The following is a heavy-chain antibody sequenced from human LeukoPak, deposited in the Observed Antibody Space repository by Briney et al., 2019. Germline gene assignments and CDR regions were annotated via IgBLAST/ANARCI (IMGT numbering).Heavy chain of an antibody. CDR1: GFTFSSYS. CDR3: ARVLGCSSTSCYSYMDV. Sequence: GGSLRLSCAASGFTFSSYSMNWVRQAPGKGLEWVSYISSSSSTIYYADSVKGRFTISRDNAKNSLYLQMNSLRAEDTAVYYCARVLGCSSTSCYSYMDVWGKGTTVTVSS. CDR2: ISSSSSTI. J-gene: IGHJ6*03. V-gene: IGHV3-48*01. D-gene: IGHD2-2*01.